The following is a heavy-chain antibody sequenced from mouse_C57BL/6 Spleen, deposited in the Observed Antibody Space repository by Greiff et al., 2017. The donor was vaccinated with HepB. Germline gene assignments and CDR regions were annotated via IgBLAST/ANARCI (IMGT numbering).Heavy chain of an antibody. CDR2: ISSGSSTI. V-gene: IGHV5-17*01. J-gene: IGHJ2*01. D-gene: IGHD2-3*01. CDR3: ARRHDGYVFDY. CDR1: GFTFSDYG. Sequence: EVQLVESGGGLVKPGGSLKLSCAASGFTFSDYGMHWVRQAPEKGLEWVAYISSGSSTIYYADTVKGRFTISRDNAKNTLFMQMTSLTSEDTAMYYCARRHDGYVFDYWGQGTTLTVSS.